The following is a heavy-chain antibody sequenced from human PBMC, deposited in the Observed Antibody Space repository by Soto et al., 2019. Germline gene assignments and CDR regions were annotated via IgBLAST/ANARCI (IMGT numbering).Heavy chain of an antibody. V-gene: IGHV4-30-2*01. D-gene: IGHD3-16*01. CDR3: AGATRGGYASFSGMDV. CDR1: GGSIISGAYS. CDR2: VYHSGST. Sequence: PSETLSLTCFVSGGSIISGAYSWSWIRQPPGRGLEWIGHVYHSGSTYFNPSLKSRATISVDRSNSHFSLKLRSVIAADTAVYYCAGATRGGYASFSGMDVWGQGTTVTVSS. J-gene: IGHJ6*02.